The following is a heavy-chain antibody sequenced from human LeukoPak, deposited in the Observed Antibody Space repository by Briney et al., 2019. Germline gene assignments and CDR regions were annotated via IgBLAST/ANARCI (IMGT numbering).Heavy chain of an antibody. CDR1: GGSICSYY. CDR3: ARYSETVAGRSRWFDP. CDR2: IYYSGST. D-gene: IGHD6-19*01. Sequence: SETLSLTCTVSGGSICSYYWSWIRQPPGKGLEWIGYIYYSGSTNYNPSLRSRVTISVDTSKNQFSLKLSSVTAADTAVYYCARYSETVAGRSRWFDPWGQGTLVTVSS. J-gene: IGHJ5*02. V-gene: IGHV4-59*01.